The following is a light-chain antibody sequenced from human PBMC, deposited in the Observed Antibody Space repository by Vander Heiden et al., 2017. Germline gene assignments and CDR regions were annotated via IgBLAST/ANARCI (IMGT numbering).Light chain of an antibody. V-gene: IGLV2-8*01. Sequence: QSALTQPPSASGSPGQSGTISCTGTSSNVGGHDYVSWYHQRPGKAPKLLIYEVSKRPSGVPDRFSGSKSANTASLTVSGLQADDGGDYYCCSYAGSNNNYVFGTGTKVVVL. J-gene: IGLJ1*01. CDR1: SSNVGGHDY. CDR2: EVS. CDR3: CSYAGSNNNYV.